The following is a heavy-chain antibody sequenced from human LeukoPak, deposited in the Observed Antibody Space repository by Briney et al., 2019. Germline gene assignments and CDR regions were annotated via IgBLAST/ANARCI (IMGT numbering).Heavy chain of an antibody. Sequence: PSETLSLTCTVSGGSISSYYWSWIRQPPGKGLEWIGYIYYSGSTNHNPSLKSRVTISVDTSKNQFSLKLSSVTAADTAVYYCARDYYDSSGYDAFDIWGQGTMVTVSS. J-gene: IGHJ3*02. D-gene: IGHD3-22*01. CDR2: IYYSGST. V-gene: IGHV4-59*01. CDR3: ARDYYDSSGYDAFDI. CDR1: GGSISSYY.